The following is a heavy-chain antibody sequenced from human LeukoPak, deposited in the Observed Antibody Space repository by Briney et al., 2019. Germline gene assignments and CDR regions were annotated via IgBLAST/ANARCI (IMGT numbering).Heavy chain of an antibody. J-gene: IGHJ6*02. Sequence: ASVKVSCKASGYTFTSYAMHWVRQAPGQRLEWMGWINAGNGNTKYSQKFQGRVTITRDTSASTAYMELSSLRSEDTAVYYCARVDFTMVRGVKAPLDVWGQGTTVTVSS. D-gene: IGHD3-10*01. CDR3: ARVDFTMVRGVKAPLDV. CDR2: INAGNGNT. CDR1: GYTFTSYA. V-gene: IGHV1-3*01.